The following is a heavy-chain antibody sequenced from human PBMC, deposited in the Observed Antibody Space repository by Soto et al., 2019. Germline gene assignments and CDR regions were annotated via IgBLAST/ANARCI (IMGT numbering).Heavy chain of an antibody. Sequence: GGSLSLSCAASGFTFSSYAMSWVRQAPGKGLEWVSAISGSGGSTYYADSVKGRFTISRDNSKNTLYLQMNSLRAEDTAVYYCAKSITIVRGVPSWFDPWGQGTLVTVSS. CDR3: AKSITIVRGVPSWFDP. J-gene: IGHJ5*02. D-gene: IGHD3-10*01. CDR2: ISGSGGST. CDR1: GFTFSSYA. V-gene: IGHV3-23*01.